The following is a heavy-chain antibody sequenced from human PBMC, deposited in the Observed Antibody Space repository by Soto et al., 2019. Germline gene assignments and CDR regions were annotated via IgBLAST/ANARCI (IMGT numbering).Heavy chain of an antibody. CDR2: INPSGGST. D-gene: IGHD1-26*01. Sequence: APVKVSCKASGYTFTSYYMHWVRQAPGQGLEWMGIINPSGGSTSYAQKFQGRVTMTRDTSTSTVYMELSSLRSEDTAVYYCARDSRGIVGATEVFDYWGQGTLVTVSS. J-gene: IGHJ4*02. CDR3: ARDSRGIVGATEVFDY. CDR1: GYTFTSYY. V-gene: IGHV1-46*01.